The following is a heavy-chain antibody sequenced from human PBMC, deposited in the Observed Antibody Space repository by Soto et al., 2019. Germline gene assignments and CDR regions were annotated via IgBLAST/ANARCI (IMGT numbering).Heavy chain of an antibody. CDR3: ARDSRDCSGGSCHRQADY. CDR1: GFTFSSYS. V-gene: IGHV3-48*01. J-gene: IGHJ4*02. D-gene: IGHD2-15*01. Sequence: GGSLRLSCAASGFTFSSYSMNWVRQAPGKGLEWVSYISSSSSTIYYADSVKGRFTISRDNAKNSLYLQMNSLRAEDTAVYYCARDSRDCSGGSCHRQADYWGQGTLVTVSS. CDR2: ISSSSSTI.